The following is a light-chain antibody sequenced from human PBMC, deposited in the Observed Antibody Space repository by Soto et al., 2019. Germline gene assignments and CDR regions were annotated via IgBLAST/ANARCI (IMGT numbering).Light chain of an antibody. V-gene: IGKV3-15*01. J-gene: IGKJ1*01. CDR3: QQYNNWPPWT. CDR1: QRISSN. CDR2: GAS. Sequence: EVVMTQSPATLSVSPGERATLSCRASQRISSNLAWYQQKPGQPPRLLIYGASTRATGIPARFGGSGSGTEFTLTISSLQSEDFAVYYCQQYNNWPPWTFGQGTKVEIK.